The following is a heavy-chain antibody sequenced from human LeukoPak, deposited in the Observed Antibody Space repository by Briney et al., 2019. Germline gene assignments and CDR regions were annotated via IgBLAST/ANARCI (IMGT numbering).Heavy chain of an antibody. CDR2: INPNSGGT. J-gene: IGHJ4*02. V-gene: IGHV1-2*02. CDR1: GYTFTGYF. D-gene: IGHD3-10*01. Sequence: ASVKVSCKASGYTFTGYFMHWVRQAPGQGLEWMVWINPNSGGTNYAQKFQGRVTMTRDTSISTAYMELSRLRSDDTAVYYCARAFYYGSGSHSIDYWGQGTLVTVSS. CDR3: ARAFYYGSGSHSIDY.